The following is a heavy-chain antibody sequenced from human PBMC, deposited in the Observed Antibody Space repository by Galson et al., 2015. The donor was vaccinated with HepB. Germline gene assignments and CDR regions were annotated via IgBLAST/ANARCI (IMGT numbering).Heavy chain of an antibody. V-gene: IGHV1-69*13. Sequence: SVKVSCKASGGTFSSYAISWVRQAPGQGLEWMGGIIPIFGTANYAQKFQGRVTITADESTSTAYMELSSLRSEDTAVYYCARDRDDDSPVGRFDYWGQGTLVTVSS. CDR2: IIPIFGTA. CDR3: ARDRDDDSPVGRFDY. D-gene: IGHD3-22*01. CDR1: GGTFSSYA. J-gene: IGHJ4*02.